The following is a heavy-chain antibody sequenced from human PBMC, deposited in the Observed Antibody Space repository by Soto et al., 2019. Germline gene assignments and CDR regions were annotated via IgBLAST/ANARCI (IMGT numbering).Heavy chain of an antibody. CDR1: GYTFTGYG. V-gene: IGHV1-18*01. J-gene: IGHJ4*02. CDR2: ISAYNGNT. CDR3: ARGSISWGGGFFDY. Sequence: ASVKVSFKASGYTFTGYGISWVRQAPGQGLEWMGWISAYNGNTNYAQKLQGRVTMTTDTSTSAAYMELRSLRSDDTAVYYCARGSISWGGGFFDYWGQGTLVTVSS. D-gene: IGHD2-15*01.